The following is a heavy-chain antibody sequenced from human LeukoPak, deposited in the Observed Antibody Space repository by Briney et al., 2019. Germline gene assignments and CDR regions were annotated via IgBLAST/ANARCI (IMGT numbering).Heavy chain of an antibody. J-gene: IGHJ3*01. CDR3: ARRELLGYSYGLGAFNV. CDR2: IYSGGVYSDGTT. Sequence: PGGSLRLSCAASGFIVGHSYMSWFRQAPGKGLEWVSIIYSGGVYSDGTTHYADSVKGRFTISRDSSKNTLYLQMNSLRAEDTAVYYCARRELLGYSYGLGAFNVWGQGTMVTVSS. D-gene: IGHD5-18*01. CDR1: GFIVGHSY. V-gene: IGHV3-66*04.